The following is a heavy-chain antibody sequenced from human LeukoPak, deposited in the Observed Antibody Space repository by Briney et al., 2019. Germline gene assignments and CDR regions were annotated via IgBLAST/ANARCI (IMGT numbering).Heavy chain of an antibody. V-gene: IGHV4-39*01. CDR3: ASNFNFDY. CDR2: IYYSGST. CDR1: GGSISSSSYY. Sequence: SETLSFTCTVSGGSISSSSYYWGWIRQPPGKGLEWIGSIYYSGSTYYNPSLKSRVTISVDTSKNQFSLKLSSVTAADTAVYYCASNFNFDYWGQGALVTVSS. D-gene: IGHD1-20*01. J-gene: IGHJ4*02.